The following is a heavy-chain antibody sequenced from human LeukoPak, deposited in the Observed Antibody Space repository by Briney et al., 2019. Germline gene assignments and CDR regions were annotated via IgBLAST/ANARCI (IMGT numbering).Heavy chain of an antibody. Sequence: PSEALSLTCAVYGGSFSGYYWSWIRQPPGKGLEWIGEINHSGSTNYNPSLKSRVTISVDTSKNQFSLKLSSVTAADTAVYYCARRRLAYCSSTSCGGAFDIWGQGTMVTVSS. J-gene: IGHJ3*02. D-gene: IGHD2-2*01. CDR1: GGSFSGYY. CDR2: INHSGST. V-gene: IGHV4-34*01. CDR3: ARRRLAYCSSTSCGGAFDI.